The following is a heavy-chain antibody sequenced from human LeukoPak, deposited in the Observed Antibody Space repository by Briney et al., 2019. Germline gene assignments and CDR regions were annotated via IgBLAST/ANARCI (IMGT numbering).Heavy chain of an antibody. CDR1: GVSISSSNW. D-gene: IGHD3-3*01. J-gene: IGHJ5*02. Sequence: SGTLSLTCAVSGVSISSSNWWSWVRQPPGKGLEWIGEIYHSGSTNYNPSLKSRVTISVDKSKNQFSLKLSSVTAADTAVYYCARGYFRALRFLEWLSTYNWFDPWGQGTLVTVSS. CDR2: IYHSGST. V-gene: IGHV4-4*02. CDR3: ARGYFRALRFLEWLSTYNWFDP.